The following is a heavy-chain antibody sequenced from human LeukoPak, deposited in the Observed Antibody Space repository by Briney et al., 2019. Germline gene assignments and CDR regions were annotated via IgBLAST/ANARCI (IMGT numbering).Heavy chain of an antibody. Sequence: GASVNVSCKASGYTFTRYYMHWVRQAPGQGLEWMGWINPNSGGTNYAQKFQGRVTMTRDTSISTAYMELSRLRSDDTAVYYCAREMVRGVIRTFDYWGQGTLVTVSS. D-gene: IGHD3-10*01. CDR1: GYTFTRYY. CDR3: AREMVRGVIRTFDY. V-gene: IGHV1-2*02. J-gene: IGHJ4*02. CDR2: INPNSGGT.